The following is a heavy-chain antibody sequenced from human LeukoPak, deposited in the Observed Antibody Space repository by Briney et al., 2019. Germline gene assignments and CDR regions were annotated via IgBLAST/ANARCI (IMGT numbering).Heavy chain of an antibody. J-gene: IGHJ4*02. D-gene: IGHD4-17*01. Sequence: GRSLRLSCSASGFTFSSYSMHWVRQAPGKGLEWVAVISYDGSNKYYADSVKGRFTISRDNSKNTLYLQMNSLRAEDTAVYYCARDQGGTTAPPDYWGRGTLVTVSS. CDR2: ISYDGSNK. V-gene: IGHV3-30-3*01. CDR3: ARDQGGTTAPPDY. CDR1: GFTFSSYS.